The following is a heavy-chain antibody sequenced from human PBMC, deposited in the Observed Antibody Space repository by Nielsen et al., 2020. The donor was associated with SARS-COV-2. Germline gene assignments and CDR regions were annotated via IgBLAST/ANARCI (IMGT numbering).Heavy chain of an antibody. D-gene: IGHD7-27*01. CDR2: IYYSGST. V-gene: IGHV4-59*01. Sequence: SETLSLTCTVSGGSISSYYWSWIRQPPGKGLEWIGYIYYSGSTNYNPSLKSRVTISVDTSKNQFSLKLSSVTAADTAVYYCARQGYWGGPDLYLDYWGQGTLVTVSS. CDR3: ARQGYWGGPDLYLDY. CDR1: GGSISSYY. J-gene: IGHJ4*02.